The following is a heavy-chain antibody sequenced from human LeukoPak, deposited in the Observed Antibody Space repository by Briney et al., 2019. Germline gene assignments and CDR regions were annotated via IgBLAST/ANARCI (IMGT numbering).Heavy chain of an antibody. CDR1: GYTFTGYY. J-gene: IGHJ1*01. CDR3: ARRGAVPVEHLQY. D-gene: IGHD6-19*01. CDR2: INPNSGVT. V-gene: IGHV1-2*02. Sequence: ASVKVSCKASGYTFTGYYIHWVRQAPGQGLEWMGWINPNSGVTNYAQNFQGRVTMTRDTSISTAYMELSRLTSDDTAVYYCARRGAVPVEHLQYWGQGTLVTVSS.